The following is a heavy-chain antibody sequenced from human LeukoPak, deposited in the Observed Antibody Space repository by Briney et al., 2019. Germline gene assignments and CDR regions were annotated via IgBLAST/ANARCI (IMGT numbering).Heavy chain of an antibody. D-gene: IGHD3-3*01. J-gene: IGHJ6*03. CDR1: GGSISSYY. CDR3: ARTGDFWSGYFNYYYYYMDV. CDR2: IYTSGST. V-gene: IGHV4-4*07. Sequence: PSETLPLTCTVSGGSISSYYWSWIRQPAGKGLEWIGRIYTSGSTNYNPSLKSRVTMSVDTSKNQFSLKLSSVTAADTAVYYCARTGDFWSGYFNYYYYYMDVWGKGTTVTVSS.